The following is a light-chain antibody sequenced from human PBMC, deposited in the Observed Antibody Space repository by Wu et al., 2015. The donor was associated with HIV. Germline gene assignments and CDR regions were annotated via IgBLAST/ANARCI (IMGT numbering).Light chain of an antibody. CDR3: QQVNDYPLT. CDR2: AAS. V-gene: IGKV1-9*01. CDR1: QGIGSY. J-gene: IGKJ4*01. Sequence: DIQLTQSPSFPSASVGDRVTITCRASQGIGSYIAWYQQKPGKAPKLLIYAASHLRGGVPSRFGGSGSGTDFTLTISSLQPEDFATYYCQQVNDYPLTFGGGTEVEIK.